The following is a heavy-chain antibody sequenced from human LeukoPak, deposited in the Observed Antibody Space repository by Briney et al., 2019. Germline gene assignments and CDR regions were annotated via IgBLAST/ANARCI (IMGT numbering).Heavy chain of an antibody. Sequence: GGSLRLSCAASGFTFSSYGMHWVRQAPGKGLEWVAVISYDGSNKYYADSVKGRFTISRDNSKNTLYLQMNSLRAEDTAVYYCARVPDSSGYYDYWGQGTLVTVSS. V-gene: IGHV3-30*03. J-gene: IGHJ4*02. D-gene: IGHD3-22*01. CDR1: GFTFSSYG. CDR3: ARVPDSSGYYDY. CDR2: ISYDGSNK.